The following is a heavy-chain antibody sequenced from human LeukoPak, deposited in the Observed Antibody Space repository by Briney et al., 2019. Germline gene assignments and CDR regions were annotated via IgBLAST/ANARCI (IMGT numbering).Heavy chain of an antibody. V-gene: IGHV4-30-2*01. D-gene: IGHD5-18*01. CDR2: IYHSGST. J-gene: IGHJ4*02. Sequence: SQTLSLTCAVSGGSISSGGYSWSWIRQPPGKGLEWIGYIYHSGSTYYNPSLKSRVTISVDTSKNQFSLKLSSVTAADTAVYYCARDGGRGGYSYGYSYWGQGTLVTVSS. CDR1: GGSISSGGYS. CDR3: ARDGGRGGYSYGYSY.